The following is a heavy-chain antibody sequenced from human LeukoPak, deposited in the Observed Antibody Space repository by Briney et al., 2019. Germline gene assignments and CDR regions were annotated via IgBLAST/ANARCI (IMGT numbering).Heavy chain of an antibody. D-gene: IGHD6-19*01. CDR2: ISGSGGST. J-gene: IGHJ4*02. V-gene: IGHV3-23*01. CDR3: AKGMIAVAGTSPPFDY. CDR1: GLIFRNYA. Sequence: GGSLRLSCTASGLIFRNYAMTWVRQAPGKGLERVSAISGSGGSTYYADSVKGRFTISRDNSKNTLYLQMNSLRAEDTAVYYCAKGMIAVAGTSPPFDYWGQGTLATVSS.